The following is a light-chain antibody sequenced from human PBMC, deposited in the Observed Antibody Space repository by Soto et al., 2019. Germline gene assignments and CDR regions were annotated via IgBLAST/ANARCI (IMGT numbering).Light chain of an antibody. V-gene: IGLV4-69*01. CDR3: QTWGPGVQEV. J-gene: IGLJ2*01. Sequence: QLVLTQSPSASASLGASVKLTCTLSSGLSSYAIAWHQQQPEKGPRYLMKLNSDGSHSKGDGIPDRFSGSSSGPERYLTISSLQSEDEADYYCQTWGPGVQEVFGGGTKLIVL. CDR2: LNSDGSH. CDR1: SGLSSYA.